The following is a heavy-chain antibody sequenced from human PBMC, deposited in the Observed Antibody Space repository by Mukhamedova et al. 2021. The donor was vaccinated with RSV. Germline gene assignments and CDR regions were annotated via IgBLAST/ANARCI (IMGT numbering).Heavy chain of an antibody. Sequence: AAPVKGRFTISRDDSKNTLYLQMNSLKTDDSAMYYCTTEGDYSDSSGLYYIPFDYWGQGTQVTVSS. J-gene: IGHJ4*02. CDR3: TTEGDYSDSSGLYYIPFDY. V-gene: IGHV3-15*01. D-gene: IGHD3-22*01.